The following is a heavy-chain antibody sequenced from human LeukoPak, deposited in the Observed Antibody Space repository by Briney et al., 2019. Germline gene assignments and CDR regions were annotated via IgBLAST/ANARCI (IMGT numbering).Heavy chain of an antibody. Sequence: ASVKVSCKASGYTFTSYYMHRVRQAPGQGLEWMGIINPSGGSTSYAQKFQGRVTMTRDTSTSTVYMELSSLRSEDTAVYYCARDGEQQLVARINWFDPWGQGTLVTVSS. D-gene: IGHD6-13*01. CDR2: INPSGGST. J-gene: IGHJ5*02. CDR3: ARDGEQQLVARINWFDP. CDR1: GYTFTSYY. V-gene: IGHV1-46*01.